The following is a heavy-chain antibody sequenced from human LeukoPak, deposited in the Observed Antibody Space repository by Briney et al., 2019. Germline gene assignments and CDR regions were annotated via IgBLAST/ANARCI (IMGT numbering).Heavy chain of an antibody. V-gene: IGHV1-18*01. CDR2: ISAYNGNT. D-gene: IGHD5-18*01. J-gene: IGHJ4*02. CDR1: GYTFTSYD. Sequence: ASVKVSCKASGYTFTSYDINWVRQATGQGLEWMGWISAYNGNTNYAQKLQGRVTMTTDTSTSTAYMELRSLRSDDTAVYYCARDVDTNAFDYWGQGTLVTVSS. CDR3: ARDVDTNAFDY.